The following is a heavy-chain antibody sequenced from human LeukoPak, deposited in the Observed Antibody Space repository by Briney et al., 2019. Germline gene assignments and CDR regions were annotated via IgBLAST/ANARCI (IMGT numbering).Heavy chain of an antibody. Sequence: GGSLRLSCAASGFTFSSYGMHWVRQAPGKGLEWVAFIRYDGSNKYYADSVKGRFTISRDNSKNTLYLQMNSLRAEDTAVYYCAKDQRRAYYYDSSGYYPWGQGTLVTVSS. CDR3: AKDQRRAYYYDSSGYYP. J-gene: IGHJ5*02. CDR1: GFTFSSYG. D-gene: IGHD3-22*01. V-gene: IGHV3-30*02. CDR2: IRYDGSNK.